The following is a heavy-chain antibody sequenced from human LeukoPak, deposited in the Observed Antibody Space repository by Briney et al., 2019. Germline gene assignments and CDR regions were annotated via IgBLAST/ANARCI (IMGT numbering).Heavy chain of an antibody. CDR3: ARENDRYGRIDY. CDR2: INYRGET. V-gene: IGHV4-59*12. CDR1: GASTSSSF. D-gene: IGHD5-18*01. Sequence: SETLSLTCTVSGASTSSSFWSWIRQSPGKGLEWIGYINYRGETSQNPSLESRVSMSVDTSKNQISLQLTSVTAADTAVYYCARENDRYGRIDYWGQGTQVTVSS. J-gene: IGHJ4*02.